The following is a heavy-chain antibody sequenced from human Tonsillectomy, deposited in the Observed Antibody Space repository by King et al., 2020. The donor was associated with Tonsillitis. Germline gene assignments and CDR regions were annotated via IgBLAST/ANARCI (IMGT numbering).Heavy chain of an antibody. V-gene: IGHV1-46*01. CDR1: GYTFTSYY. D-gene: IGHD3-9*01. Sequence: VQLVESGAEVKKPGASVTVSCKASGYTFTSYYMHWVRQAPGQGLEWMGMINPSGGSTNYAQKFQGRVTMTRDTSTSTVHREMSSLRYEDTAVYYCARSNYEILTGYSRSFDYWGQGXLVTVSS. J-gene: IGHJ4*02. CDR3: ARSNYEILTGYSRSFDY. CDR2: INPSGGST.